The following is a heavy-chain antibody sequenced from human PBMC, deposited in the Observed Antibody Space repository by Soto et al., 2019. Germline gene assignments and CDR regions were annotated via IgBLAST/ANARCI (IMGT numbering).Heavy chain of an antibody. Sequence: ASVKVSCKASGYTFTGYYMHWVRQAPGQGLEWMGWINPNSGGTNYAQKFQGWVTMTTDTSISTASMELTRLTSDDTAIYYCARGDSTDCSNGVCSFFYNHDMDVWGQGTTVTVSS. D-gene: IGHD2-8*01. V-gene: IGHV1-2*04. CDR1: GYTFTGYY. CDR2: INPNSGGT. J-gene: IGHJ6*02. CDR3: ARGDSTDCSNGVCSFFYNHDMDV.